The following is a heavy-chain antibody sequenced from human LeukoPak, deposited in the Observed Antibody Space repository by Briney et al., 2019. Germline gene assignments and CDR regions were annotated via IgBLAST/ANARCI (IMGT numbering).Heavy chain of an antibody. CDR3: AKDSGALEGGYFDS. CDR2: ISWDGSDT. V-gene: IGHV3-43*01. CDR1: GFTFDDYM. Sequence: QSGGSLRLPCAASGFTFDDYMMHWVRQAPGKGLEWVSLISWDGSDTYYSDSVKGRSTLSRDNSIDSLYLQINSLRTDDTALYYCAKDSGALEGGYFDSWGQGALVTVSS. J-gene: IGHJ4*02. D-gene: IGHD3-16*01.